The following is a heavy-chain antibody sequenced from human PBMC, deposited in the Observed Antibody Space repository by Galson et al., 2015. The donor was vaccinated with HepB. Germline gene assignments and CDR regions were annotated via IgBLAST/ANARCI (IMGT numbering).Heavy chain of an antibody. CDR3: ASWTYYGSGSYYIQFDP. D-gene: IGHD3-10*01. CDR2: IIPILGIA. V-gene: IGHV1-69*10. CDR1: GGTFSSYA. Sequence: SVKVSCKASGGTFSSYAISWVRQAPGQGLEWMGGIIPILGIANYAQKFQGRVTITADKSTSTAYMELSSLRSEDTAVYYCASWTYYGSGSYYIQFDPWGQGTLVTVSS. J-gene: IGHJ5*02.